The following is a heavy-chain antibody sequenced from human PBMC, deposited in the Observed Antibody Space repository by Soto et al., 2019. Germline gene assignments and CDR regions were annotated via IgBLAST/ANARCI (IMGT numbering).Heavy chain of an antibody. CDR3: ARGRLLWFGGGGRYYYYYGMDV. J-gene: IGHJ6*02. Sequence: SETLSLTCAVYGGSFSGYYWSWIRQPPGKGLEWIGEINHSGSTNYNPSLKSRVTISVDTSKNQFSLKLSSVTAADTAVYYCARGRLLWFGGGGRYYYYYGMDVWGQGTTVTVSS. D-gene: IGHD3-10*01. V-gene: IGHV4-34*01. CDR2: INHSGST. CDR1: GGSFSGYY.